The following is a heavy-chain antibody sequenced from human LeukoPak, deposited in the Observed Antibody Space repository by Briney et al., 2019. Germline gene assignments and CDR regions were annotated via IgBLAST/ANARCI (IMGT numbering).Heavy chain of an antibody. Sequence: PSETLSLTCAVYGGSFSGYYWSWIRQPAGKGLEWIGRIYTSGSTNYNPSLKSRVTISIDTSKNQFSLKLSSVTAADTAVYYCARDIGYWGQGTLVTVSS. V-gene: IGHV4-4*07. D-gene: IGHD1-26*01. CDR3: ARDIGY. J-gene: IGHJ4*02. CDR1: GGSFSGYY. CDR2: IYTSGST.